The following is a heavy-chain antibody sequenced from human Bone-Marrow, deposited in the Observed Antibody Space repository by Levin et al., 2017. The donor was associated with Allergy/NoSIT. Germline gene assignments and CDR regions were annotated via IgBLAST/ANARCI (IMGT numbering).Heavy chain of an antibody. CDR3: ARGRGGDGRDY. J-gene: IGHJ4*02. D-gene: IGHD2-21*02. CDR1: GFIFTDHR. CDR2: IRNKANGYTI. V-gene: IGHV3-72*01. Sequence: SCAASGFIFTDHRMDWVRQPPGKGLEWVARIRNKANGYTIEYAPSVKGRFTVSRDNAKNSLYLEMNSLRAEDTAVYYCARGRGGDGRDYWGQGILVIVSS.